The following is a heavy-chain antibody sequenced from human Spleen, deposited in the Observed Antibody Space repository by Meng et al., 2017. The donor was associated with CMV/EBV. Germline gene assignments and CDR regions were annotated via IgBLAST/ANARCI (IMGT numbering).Heavy chain of an antibody. V-gene: IGHV1-2*02. CDR2: INPNSGGT. J-gene: IGHJ4*02. D-gene: IGHD1-26*01. Sequence: ASVKVSCKASGYTFTTYYMHWVRQAPGQGLEWVGWINPNSGGTNYAQKFQGRVSMTRDTSINTAYMELSRLRFDDTAVYYCARGAGAAFHYWGQGTLVTVS. CDR1: GYTFTTYY. CDR3: ARGAGAAFHY.